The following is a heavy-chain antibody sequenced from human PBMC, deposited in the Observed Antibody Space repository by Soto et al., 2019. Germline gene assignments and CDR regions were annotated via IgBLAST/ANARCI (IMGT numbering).Heavy chain of an antibody. J-gene: IGHJ6*02. Sequence: ASVKVSCKVSGYTLTELSMHWVRQAPGKGLEWMGGFDPEDGETIYAQKFQGRVTMTEDTSTDTAYMELSSLRSEDSAVYYCATRSVTTLPYYYYGMDVWGQGTTVTVSS. CDR1: GYTLTELS. CDR3: ATRSVTTLPYYYYGMDV. D-gene: IGHD4-17*01. CDR2: FDPEDGET. V-gene: IGHV1-24*01.